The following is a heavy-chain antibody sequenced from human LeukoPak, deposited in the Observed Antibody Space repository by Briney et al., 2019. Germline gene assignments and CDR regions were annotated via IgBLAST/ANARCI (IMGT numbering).Heavy chain of an antibody. D-gene: IGHD2-2*01. J-gene: IGHJ6*04. Sequence: SQTLSLTCAISGDIFSSNSAAWNWIRQSPSRGLEWLGRTYYRSKWYNDYAVSVKSRITINPDTSKNQFSLQLNSVTPEDTAVYYCARDTVVVPAAILYYYGMDVWGKGTTVTVSS. CDR2: TYYRSKWYN. V-gene: IGHV6-1*01. CDR3: ARDTVVVPAAILYYYGMDV. CDR1: GDIFSSNSAA.